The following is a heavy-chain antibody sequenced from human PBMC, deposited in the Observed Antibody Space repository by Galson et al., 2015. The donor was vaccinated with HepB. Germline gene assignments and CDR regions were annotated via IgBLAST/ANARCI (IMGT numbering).Heavy chain of an antibody. CDR1: GFGFMSHS. CDR2: ISPGGTK. CDR3: ARNPASYDYYNMDV. D-gene: IGHD3-3*01. Sequence: SLRLSCAASGFGFMSHSMNWVRHSPGKGLEWLAYISPGGTKYYADSARGRFTISRDNVKKSMYLHMSSLRVEDTAVYYCARNPASYDYYNMDVWGQGTTVTVS. V-gene: IGHV3-48*01. J-gene: IGHJ6*02.